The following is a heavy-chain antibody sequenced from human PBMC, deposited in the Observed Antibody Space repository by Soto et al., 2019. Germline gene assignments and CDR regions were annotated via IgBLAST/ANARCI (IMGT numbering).Heavy chain of an antibody. Sequence: GESLKISCAATGFMFGTYWMSWGRQAPGKGLEWVANIKHDGNEKYYADSVKGRFTVSRDNVKNFLHLQMSSLRGDDTGVYFCVRATLSWGHYYFRGLDVWGQGTTVTVSS. D-gene: IGHD3-22*01. CDR3: VRATLSWGHYYFRGLDV. V-gene: IGHV3-7*01. CDR2: IKHDGNEK. J-gene: IGHJ6*02. CDR1: GFMFGTYW.